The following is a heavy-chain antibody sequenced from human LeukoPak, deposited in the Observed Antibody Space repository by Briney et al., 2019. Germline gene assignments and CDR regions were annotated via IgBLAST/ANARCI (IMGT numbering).Heavy chain of an antibody. V-gene: IGHV4-34*01. D-gene: IGHD6-19*01. J-gene: IGHJ4*02. CDR3: AWGALKQWLVLTFDY. CDR2: ITHSAST. CDR1: GGSFSGYY. Sequence: SETLSLTCAVDGGSFSGYYWSWIRQPPGKGLEWIGEITHSASTNYNPSLKGRVTISVDTSKNQFSLKLSSVTAPDTVVYYCAWGALKQWLVLTFDYWGQGTLVTVSS.